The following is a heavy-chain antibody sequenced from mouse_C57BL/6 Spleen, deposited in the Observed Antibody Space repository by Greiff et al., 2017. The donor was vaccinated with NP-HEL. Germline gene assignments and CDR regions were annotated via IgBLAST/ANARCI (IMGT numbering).Heavy chain of an antibody. CDR1: GFSLTSYG. D-gene: IGHD1-1*01. Sequence: QVQLQQSGPGLVQPSQSLSITCTVSGFSLTSYGVHWVRQSPGKGLKWLGVIWSGGSTDYNAAFISRLSISKDNSKSQVFFKMNSLQADDTAIYYCARQTYYGSSYYAMDYWGQGTSVTVSS. CDR3: ARQTYYGSSYYAMDY. V-gene: IGHV2-2*01. CDR2: IWSGGST. J-gene: IGHJ4*01.